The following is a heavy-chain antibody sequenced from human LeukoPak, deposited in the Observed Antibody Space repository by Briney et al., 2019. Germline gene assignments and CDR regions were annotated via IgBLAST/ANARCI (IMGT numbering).Heavy chain of an antibody. Sequence: SETLSLTCAVSGVSISSGGYSWSWIRQPPGKGLEWIGYIYHSGSTYYNPSLKSRVTISVDRSKNQFSLKLSSVTAADTAVYYCARASGGIGYCSSTSCYDYYCYYGMDVWGQGTTVTVSS. D-gene: IGHD2-2*01. CDR2: IYHSGST. CDR1: GVSISSGGYS. CDR3: ARASGGIGYCSSTSCYDYYCYYGMDV. V-gene: IGHV4-30-2*01. J-gene: IGHJ6*02.